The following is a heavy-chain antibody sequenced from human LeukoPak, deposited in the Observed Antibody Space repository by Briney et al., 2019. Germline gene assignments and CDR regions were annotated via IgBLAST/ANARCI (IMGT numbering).Heavy chain of an antibody. V-gene: IGHV3-48*04. Sequence: GGSLRLSCAASGFTFSSYWMSWVRQAPGKGLEWVSYISSSGSTIYYADSVKGRFTISRDNAKNSLYLQMNSLRAEDTAVYYCAREGWFGELFSYDYWGQGTLVTVSS. CDR1: GFTFSSYW. CDR3: AREGWFGELFSYDY. CDR2: ISSSGSTI. J-gene: IGHJ4*02. D-gene: IGHD3-10*01.